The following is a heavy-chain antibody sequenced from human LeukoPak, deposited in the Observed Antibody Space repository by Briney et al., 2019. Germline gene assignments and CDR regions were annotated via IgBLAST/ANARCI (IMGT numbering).Heavy chain of an antibody. V-gene: IGHV3-74*01. CDR1: GFSFNRYW. Sequence: GGSLRLSCAASGFSFNRYWMHWVRQDPGKGPVWVSRINPDGTITNYAGSVKGRFTISRDNAKSMIYLQMNSLSVEDTAVYYCARGGDGSNSLINYWGQGTLVTVSS. D-gene: IGHD5-24*01. J-gene: IGHJ4*02. CDR3: ARGGDGSNSLINY. CDR2: INPDGTIT.